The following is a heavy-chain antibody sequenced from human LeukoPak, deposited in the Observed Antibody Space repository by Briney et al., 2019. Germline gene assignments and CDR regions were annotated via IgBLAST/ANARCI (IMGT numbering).Heavy chain of an antibody. CDR3: ATDIVVVPAAIDAFDI. CDR1: GFTFSSYS. Sequence: GGSLRLSCAASGFTFSSYSMNWVRQAPGKGLEWVSYISSSSSTIYYADSVKGRFTISRDNAKNSLYLQMNSLRAKDTAVYYCATDIVVVPAAIDAFDIWGQGTMVTVSS. CDR2: ISSSSSTI. V-gene: IGHV3-48*01. J-gene: IGHJ3*02. D-gene: IGHD2-2*01.